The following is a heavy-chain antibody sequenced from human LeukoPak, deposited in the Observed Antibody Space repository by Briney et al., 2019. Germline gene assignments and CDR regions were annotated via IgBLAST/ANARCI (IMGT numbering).Heavy chain of an antibody. CDR1: GFIFSSHW. J-gene: IGHJ4*02. D-gene: IGHD1-26*01. CDR2: INLEGTDK. CDR3: ARSGSYFSK. Sequence: ESGGSPRLSCAASGFIFSSHWMSWVRQAPGKGLEWVANINLEGTDKNYVDSVKGRFTISRDNAKNSLYLQMSSLRADDTAMYYCARSGSYFSKWGQGTLVAVSS. V-gene: IGHV3-7*01.